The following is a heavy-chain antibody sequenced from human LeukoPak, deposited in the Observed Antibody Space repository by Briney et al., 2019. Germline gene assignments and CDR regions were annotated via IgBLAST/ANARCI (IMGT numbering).Heavy chain of an antibody. D-gene: IGHD6-13*01. CDR3: ARDRFSIAAAGTVRPFDY. CDR2: IYHSGST. V-gene: IGHV4-4*02. CDR1: GGSISSRNW. Sequence: SGTLSLTCAVSGGSISSRNWWSWVRQPPGKGLEWIGEIYHSGSTYYNPSLESRVTISLDTSKNQLSLKLTSVTAADTAVYYCARDRFSIAAAGTVRPFDYWGQGTLVTVSS. J-gene: IGHJ4*02.